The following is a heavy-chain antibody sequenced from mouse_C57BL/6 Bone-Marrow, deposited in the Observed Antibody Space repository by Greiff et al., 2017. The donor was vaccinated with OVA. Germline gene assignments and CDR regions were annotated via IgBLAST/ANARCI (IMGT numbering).Heavy chain of an antibody. V-gene: IGHV14-4*01. CDR3: TPCYDYDWYFDV. J-gene: IGHJ1*03. CDR2: IEPENGDT. CDR1: GFNIKDDY. D-gene: IGHD2-4*01. Sequence: EVQLQESGAELVRPGASVKLSCTASGFNIKDDYMHWVKQRPEQGLEWIGWIEPENGDTEYASKFQGKATITADTSSNTAYLQLSSLTSEDTAVYYCTPCYDYDWYFDVWGTGTTVTVSS.